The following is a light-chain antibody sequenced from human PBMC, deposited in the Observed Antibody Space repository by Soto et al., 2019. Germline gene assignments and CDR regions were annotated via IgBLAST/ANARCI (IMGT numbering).Light chain of an antibody. V-gene: IGKV1-5*01. J-gene: IGKJ1*01. CDR3: QQYMRYS. CDR2: HAS. CDR1: QTISSL. Sequence: DIQMTQSPSTLSVSVGDRVTITCRASQTISSLLAWYQQKPGKAPKLLIYHASTLESGVPSSFSGSGSGTELTLTIRSMQPDDFATYYCQQYMRYSFGQGTQVDIK.